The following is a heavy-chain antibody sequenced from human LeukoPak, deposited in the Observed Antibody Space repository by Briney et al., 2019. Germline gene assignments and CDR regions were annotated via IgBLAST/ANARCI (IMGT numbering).Heavy chain of an antibody. J-gene: IGHJ2*01. Sequence: SETLSLTCTVSGGYISTYYWTWIRQPPGKGLEWIGYIYYSGSTNYNPSLKSRVTISVDTSKNEFSLKLSSVTAADTAVYYCARGMPASGTGWYFDFWGRGTLVTVSS. D-gene: IGHD6-13*01. CDR2: IYYSGST. CDR1: GGYISTYY. V-gene: IGHV4-59*01. CDR3: ARGMPASGTGWYFDF.